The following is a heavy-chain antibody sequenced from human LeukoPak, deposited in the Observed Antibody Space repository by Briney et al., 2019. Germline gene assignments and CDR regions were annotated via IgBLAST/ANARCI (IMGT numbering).Heavy chain of an antibody. J-gene: IGHJ3*02. CDR2: ISGSGGST. V-gene: IGHV3-23*01. CDR1: GFTFSSYA. CDR3: AGTSLGHDAFDI. Sequence: GGSLRLSCAASGFTFSSYAMSWVRQAPGKGLEWVSAISGSGGSTYYADSVKGRFTISRDNSKNTLYLQMNSLRAEDTAVYYCAGTSLGHDAFDIWGQGTMVTVSS. D-gene: IGHD7-27*01.